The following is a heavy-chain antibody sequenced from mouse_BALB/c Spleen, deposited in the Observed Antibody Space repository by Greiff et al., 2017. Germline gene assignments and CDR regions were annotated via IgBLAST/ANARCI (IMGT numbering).Heavy chain of an antibody. J-gene: IGHJ2*01. CDR1: GYTFTSYW. Sequence: DLVKPGASVKLSCKASGYTFTSYWINWIKQRPGQGLEWIGLIAPGSGSTYYNEMFKGKATLTVDTSSSTAYIQLSSLSSEDSAVYFCARFYGNCVGFDYWGQGTTLTVSS. V-gene: IGHV1S41*01. CDR2: IAPGSGST. D-gene: IGHD2-1*01. CDR3: ARFYGNCVGFDY.